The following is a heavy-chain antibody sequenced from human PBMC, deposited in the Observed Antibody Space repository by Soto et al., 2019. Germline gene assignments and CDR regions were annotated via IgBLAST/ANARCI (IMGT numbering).Heavy chain of an antibody. D-gene: IGHD2-2*01. CDR3: ARLTPYCSSTSCYAMPAYYYYCMSV. V-gene: IGHV3-11*01. Sequence: QVQLVESGGGLVKPGGSLRLSCAASGFTFSDYYMSWIRQAPGKGLEWVSYISSSGSTIYYADSVKGRFTISRDNAKNSLYMQMHRLRADDPAVYYCARLTPYCSSTSCYAMPAYYYYCMSVWGKGTTVTVSS. CDR1: GFTFSDYY. J-gene: IGHJ6*03. CDR2: ISSSGSTI.